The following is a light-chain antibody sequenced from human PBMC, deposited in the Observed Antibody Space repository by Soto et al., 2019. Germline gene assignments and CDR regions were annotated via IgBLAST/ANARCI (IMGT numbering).Light chain of an antibody. J-gene: IGLJ2*01. Sequence: QSALTQPASVSGSPGQSITISCTGTSSDVGGYKYVSWYQQHPGKAPKLMIYEVSNRPSGVSNRFSGSKSGNTASLTISGLQAEDEADYYCSSYTGSSTLVVFGGGTTLTVL. CDR3: SSYTGSSTLVV. CDR1: SSDVGGYKY. CDR2: EVS. V-gene: IGLV2-14*01.